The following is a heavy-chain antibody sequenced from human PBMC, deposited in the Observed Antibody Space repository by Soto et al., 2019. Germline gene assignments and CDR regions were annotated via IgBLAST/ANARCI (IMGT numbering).Heavy chain of an antibody. J-gene: IGHJ4*02. Sequence: QVQLVESGGDVVQPGRSLRLSCAASGFTFSSNGMHWVRQAPGKGLEWVALVSHDGSNTYYADSVKGRFTISRDNSKNTLDLQMNSLRRDDTAVFYCGTRRGSSRTTYFVSWGQGTLVTVAS. CDR1: GFTFSSNG. CDR2: VSHDGSNT. CDR3: GTRRGSSRTTYFVS. D-gene: IGHD6-13*01. V-gene: IGHV3-30*03.